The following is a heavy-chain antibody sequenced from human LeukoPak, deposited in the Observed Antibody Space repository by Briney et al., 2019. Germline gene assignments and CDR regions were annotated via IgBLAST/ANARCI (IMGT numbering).Heavy chain of an antibody. CDR1: GGSMSSYY. D-gene: IGHD6-13*01. V-gene: IGHV4-59*08. J-gene: IGHJ4*02. CDR2: IYYSGST. CDR3: ARHVGSSSWQNFDY. Sequence: SETLSLTCTVSGGSMSSYYWSWIRQPPGKGLEWIGYIYYSGSTNYNPSLKSRVTISVDTSKNQFSLKLSSVTAADTAVYYCARHVGSSSWQNFDYWGQGTLVTVSS.